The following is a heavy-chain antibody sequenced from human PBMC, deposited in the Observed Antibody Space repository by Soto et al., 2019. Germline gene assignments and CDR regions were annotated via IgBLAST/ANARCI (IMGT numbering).Heavy chain of an antibody. CDR3: VRLSAVAGTTPLDI. CDR2: IYFSGST. D-gene: IGHD6-19*01. CDR1: GGSISSYY. J-gene: IGHJ3*02. Sequence: QVQLQESGPGLVKPSETLSLTCTVSGGSISSYYWNWIRQPPGKGLEWIGYIYFSGSTDSNPSLEHRVTMSVDTSKHHFSLRLHSVPAADTAVYYCVRLSAVAGTTPLDIWGQGTMVPVSS. V-gene: IGHV4-59*01.